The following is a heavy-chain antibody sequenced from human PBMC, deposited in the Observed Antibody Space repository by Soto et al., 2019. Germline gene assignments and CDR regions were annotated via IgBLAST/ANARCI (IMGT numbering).Heavy chain of an antibody. Sequence: EVQLVESGGGLVKPGGSLRLSCAASGFTFSNAWMNWVRQAPGKGLEWVGRSKSKTDGGTTDYAAPLKGRFTISRDESKITMYLQMNSMNTEDTAVYYSTTDPNLNYGGHSEPAYSYYYGTDVWGQGTTVTVSS. D-gene: IGHD4-17*01. CDR2: SKSKTDGGTT. V-gene: IGHV3-15*07. CDR1: GFTFSNAW. CDR3: TTDPNLNYGGHSEPAYSYYYGTDV. J-gene: IGHJ6*02.